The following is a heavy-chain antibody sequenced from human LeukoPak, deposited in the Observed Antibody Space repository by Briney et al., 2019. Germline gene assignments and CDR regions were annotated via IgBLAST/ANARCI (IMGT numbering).Heavy chain of an antibody. CDR1: GGSISGYY. CDR2: IYYSGST. V-gene: IGHV4-59*01. Sequence: PSETLSLTCTVSGGSISGYYWSWIRQPPGKGLEWIGYIYYSGSTNYNPSLKSRVTISVDTSKNQFSLKLSSVTAADTAVYYCASGSGYYFHYFDYWGQGTLVTVSS. J-gene: IGHJ4*02. D-gene: IGHD3-22*01. CDR3: ASGSGYYFHYFDY.